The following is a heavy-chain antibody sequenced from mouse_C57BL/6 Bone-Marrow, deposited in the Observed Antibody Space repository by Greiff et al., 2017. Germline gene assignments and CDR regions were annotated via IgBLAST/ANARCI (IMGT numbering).Heavy chain of an antibody. Sequence: VQVVESGPELVKPGASVKISCKASGYAFSSSCMNWVKQRPGKGLEWIGRIYPGDGDTNYNGKFKGKATLTADKSSSTAYLQLSSLTSEDSAVDVCARWAFDYFDFWDQGTTLTVSS. V-gene: IGHV1-82*01. CDR3: ARWAFDYFDF. CDR2: IYPGDGDT. CDR1: GYAFSSSC. J-gene: IGHJ2*01.